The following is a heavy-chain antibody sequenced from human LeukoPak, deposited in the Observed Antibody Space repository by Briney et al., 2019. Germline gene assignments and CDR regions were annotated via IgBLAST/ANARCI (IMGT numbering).Heavy chain of an antibody. Sequence: TSETLSLTCAVSGYSISSGYYWGWSRPPPGKGLEWIGIIYHSGSTYYNPSRKSRVTISVDTSKNQFSLKLSSVTAADTAVYYCARFVLSIAAAGDPLDAFDIWGQGTMVAVSS. CDR1: GYSISSGYY. D-gene: IGHD6-13*01. CDR3: ARFVLSIAAAGDPLDAFDI. CDR2: IYHSGST. J-gene: IGHJ3*02. V-gene: IGHV4-38-2*01.